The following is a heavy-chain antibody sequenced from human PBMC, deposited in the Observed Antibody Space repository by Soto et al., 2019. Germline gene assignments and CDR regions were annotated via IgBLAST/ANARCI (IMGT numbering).Heavy chain of an antibody. CDR2: IFPNGRDK. CDR3: ASDEADGSNCDLGY. CDR1: GFNFNTYF. Sequence: QVQLVQSGGGVVRPGRSLRLSCAASGFNFNTYFMHWVRQAPGKGLEWVAMIFPNGRDKEYADSVKGRFTISRDNSNSRMYLQMDSLRPESTAVYYWASDEADGSNCDLGYWGQGALVTVS. V-gene: IGHV3-30*13. D-gene: IGHD1-26*01. J-gene: IGHJ4*02.